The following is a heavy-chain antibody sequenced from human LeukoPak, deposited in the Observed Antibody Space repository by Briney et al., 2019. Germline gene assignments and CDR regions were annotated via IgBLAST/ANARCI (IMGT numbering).Heavy chain of an antibody. CDR1: GFTFSSYS. J-gene: IGHJ4*02. D-gene: IGHD2-15*01. Sequence: GGSLRLSCAASGFTFSSYSMNWVRQAPGKGLEWVSYLGSTSGTRYYADSVKGRFTISRDNAKNSLYLQMNSLRAEDTAVYYCARDRGILARSSPIDYWGQGTLVTVSS. CDR3: ARDRGILARSSPIDY. CDR2: LGSTSGTR. V-gene: IGHV3-48*01.